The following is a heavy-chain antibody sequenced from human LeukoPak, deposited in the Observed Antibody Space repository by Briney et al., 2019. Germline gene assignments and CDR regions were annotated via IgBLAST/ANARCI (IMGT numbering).Heavy chain of an antibody. CDR1: GFTFSRHW. CDR3: ARDVDFWSGYPGGNYYGMDV. V-gene: IGHV3-7*03. CDR2: IKQDGSAK. J-gene: IGHJ6*02. Sequence: GGSLRLSCAASGFTFSRHWMYWVRQAPGKGLEWVANIKQDGSAKPYVDSVKGRFTISRDNSKNTLYLQMNSLRAEDTAVYYCARDVDFWSGYPGGNYYGMDVWGQGTTVTVSS. D-gene: IGHD3-3*01.